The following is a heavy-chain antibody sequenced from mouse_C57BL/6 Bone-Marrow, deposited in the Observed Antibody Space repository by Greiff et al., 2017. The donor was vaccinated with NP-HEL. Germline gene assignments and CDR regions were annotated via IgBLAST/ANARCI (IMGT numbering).Heavy chain of an antibody. CDR2: IDPETGGT. V-gene: IGHV1-15*01. CDR1: GYTFTDYE. Sequence: QVQLQQSGAELVRPGASVTLSCKASGYTFTDYEMHWVKQTPVHGLEWIGAIDPETGGTAYNQKFKGKAILTADKSSSTAYMELRSLTSEDSAVYYCTRNYGSHYAMDYWGQGTSVTVSS. D-gene: IGHD1-1*01. CDR3: TRNYGSHYAMDY. J-gene: IGHJ4*01.